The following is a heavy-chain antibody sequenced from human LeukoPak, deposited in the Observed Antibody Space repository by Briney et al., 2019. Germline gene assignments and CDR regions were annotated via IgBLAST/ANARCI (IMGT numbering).Heavy chain of an antibody. D-gene: IGHD3-10*01. Sequence: GGSLRLSCAASGFTFSSYSMNWVRQAPGKGLEWVSSISSSSSYIYYAGSVKGRFTIPRDNAKNSLYLQMNSLRAEDTAVYYCARDLTYYYGSGRLYYYGMDVWGKGTTVTVSS. J-gene: IGHJ6*04. CDR2: ISSSSSYI. CDR3: ARDLTYYYGSGRLYYYGMDV. CDR1: GFTFSSYS. V-gene: IGHV3-21*01.